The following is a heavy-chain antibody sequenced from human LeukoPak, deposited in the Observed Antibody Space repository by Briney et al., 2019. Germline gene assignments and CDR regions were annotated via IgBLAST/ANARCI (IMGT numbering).Heavy chain of an antibody. J-gene: IGHJ2*01. CDR2: IYTSGST. CDR1: GGSISSYY. Sequence: SETLSLTCTVSGGSISSYYRSWIRQPPGKGLEWIGYIYTSGSTNYNPSLKSRVPISVDTSKNQFSLKLSSVTAADTAVYYCAGNWGLYWYFDLWGRGTLVTVSS. D-gene: IGHD7-27*01. V-gene: IGHV4-4*09. CDR3: AGNWGLYWYFDL.